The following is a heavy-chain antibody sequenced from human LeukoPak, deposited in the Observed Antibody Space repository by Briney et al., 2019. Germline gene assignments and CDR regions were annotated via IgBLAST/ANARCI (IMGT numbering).Heavy chain of an antibody. Sequence: PSETLSLTCTVSSGSISSSSYYWGWIRQPQGKGLEWIGSIYYSGSTYYNPSLKSRVTILVDTSKIQFSLKLSSVTAADTAVYYCARLRASTSIAARSGWIDYWGQGTLVTVSS. CDR3: ARLRASTSIAARSGWIDY. CDR1: SGSISSSSYY. D-gene: IGHD6-6*01. V-gene: IGHV4-39*07. CDR2: IYYSGST. J-gene: IGHJ4*02.